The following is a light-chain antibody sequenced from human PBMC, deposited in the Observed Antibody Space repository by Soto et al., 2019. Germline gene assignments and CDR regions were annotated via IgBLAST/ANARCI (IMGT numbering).Light chain of an antibody. J-gene: IGKJ1*01. CDR3: LQDYNFPWT. CDR2: AAS. V-gene: IGKV1-6*01. Sequence: IPSTHSPSCLSASLGDRFTISVGASQAIRNDLGWYQQKPGKAPNLLIYAASSLVDGAPSRFSGSGSGTDFTLTISNLQPEDFATYYCLQDYNFPWTFGQGTKVDIK. CDR1: QAIRND.